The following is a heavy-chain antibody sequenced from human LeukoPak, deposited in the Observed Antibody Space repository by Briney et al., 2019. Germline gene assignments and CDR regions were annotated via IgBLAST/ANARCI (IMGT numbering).Heavy chain of an antibody. CDR3: AGATYYYDSSGYQTPRYFDY. Sequence: ASVKVSCKASGYTFTSYGISWVRQAPGQGLEWMGWISAYNGNTNYAQKLQGRVTMTTDTSTSTAYMELRSLRSDDTAVYYCAGATYYYDSSGYQTPRYFDYWGQGTLVTVSS. CDR2: ISAYNGNT. CDR1: GYTFTSYG. D-gene: IGHD3-22*01. J-gene: IGHJ4*02. V-gene: IGHV1-18*01.